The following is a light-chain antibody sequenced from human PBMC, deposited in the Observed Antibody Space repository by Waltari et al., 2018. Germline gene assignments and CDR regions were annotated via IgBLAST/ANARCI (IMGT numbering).Light chain of an antibody. J-gene: IGKJ3*01. CDR1: PSLVHSDGNTY. V-gene: IGKV2-30*02. CDR3: MQSTHWPPGLT. Sequence: DVVMTQSPLSLPVTLGQPASIPCRSSPSLVHSDGNTYLSWFQQRPGQSPRRLLCQVSNRDSGVQDRFGGGGSGTDFTLKISRVEAEDVGVYYCMQSTHWPPGLTFGPGTKVDIK. CDR2: QVS.